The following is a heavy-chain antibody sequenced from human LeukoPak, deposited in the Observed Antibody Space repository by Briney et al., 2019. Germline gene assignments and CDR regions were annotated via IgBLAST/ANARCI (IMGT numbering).Heavy chain of an antibody. J-gene: IGHJ3*02. D-gene: IGHD2-2*01. CDR1: GGSFSGYY. V-gene: IGHV4-34*01. CDR2: INHSGST. CDR3: ASSGVVVPAATSRSMSAAFDI. Sequence: SETLSLTCAVYGGSFSGYYWSWIRQPPGKGLEWIGEINHSGSTNYNPSLKGRVTISVDTSKNQFSLKLSSVTAADTAVYYCASSGVVVPAATSRSMSAAFDIWGQGTMVTVSS.